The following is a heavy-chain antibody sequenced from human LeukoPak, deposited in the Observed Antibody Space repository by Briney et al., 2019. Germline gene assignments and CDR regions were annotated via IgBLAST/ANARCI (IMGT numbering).Heavy chain of an antibody. CDR2: IKSETDGGTT. D-gene: IGHD1-26*01. CDR3: TTDLPVYIVGPTGAWVDP. J-gene: IGHJ5*02. CDR1: GFTFSNAW. Sequence: GGSLRLSCAASGFTFSNAWMSWVRQAPGKGLEWVGHIKSETDGGTTDYAAPVKGRFSISRDDSKNTVFLQMNSLKTEDTAVYFCTTDLPVYIVGPTGAWVDPWGQGILVTVSS. V-gene: IGHV3-15*01.